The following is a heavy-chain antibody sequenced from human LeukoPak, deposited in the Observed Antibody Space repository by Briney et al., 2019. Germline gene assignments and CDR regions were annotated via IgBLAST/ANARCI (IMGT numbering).Heavy chain of an antibody. J-gene: IGHJ4*02. D-gene: IGHD3-22*01. Sequence: SVKVSCKASGGTFSSYAISWVRQAPGQGLEWMGGIIPIFGTANYAQKFQGRVTITADKSTSTAYMELSSLRSEDTAVYYCAERGTHYYDSSGYYPLDYWGQGTLVTVSS. CDR1: GGTFSSYA. CDR3: AERGTHYYDSSGYYPLDY. V-gene: IGHV1-69*06. CDR2: IIPIFGTA.